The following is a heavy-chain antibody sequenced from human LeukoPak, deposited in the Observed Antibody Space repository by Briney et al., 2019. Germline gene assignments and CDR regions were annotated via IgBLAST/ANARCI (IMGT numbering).Heavy chain of an antibody. V-gene: IGHV4-59*01. D-gene: IGHD3-22*01. J-gene: IGHJ6*02. CDR2: IYYSGRS. CDR3: ARSTYYYDSSGYYYYYGMDV. CDR1: GDSLIGYY. Sequence: PSETLSLTCTVSGDSLIGYYWSWIRQPPGKGLEWIGYIYYSGRSTYNSSLKGRVTISADTTKKQFSLNLTSVTAADTAVYYCARSTYYYDSSGYYYYYGMDVWGQGTTVTVSS.